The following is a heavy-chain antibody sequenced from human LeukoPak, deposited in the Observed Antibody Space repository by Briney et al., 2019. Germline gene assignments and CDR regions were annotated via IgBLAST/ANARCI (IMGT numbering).Heavy chain of an antibody. CDR1: GGTFSSYA. CDR2: IIPIFGTA. Sequence: SVKVSCKASGGTFSSYAISWVRQAPGQGLEWMGGIIPIFGTANYAQKFQGRVTITADESTSTAYMELSSLRSEDTAVYYCARRGRAAAVLGYYYGMDVWGKGSTVTVSS. V-gene: IGHV1-69*01. CDR3: ARRGRAAAVLGYYYGMDV. D-gene: IGHD2-2*01. J-gene: IGHJ6*04.